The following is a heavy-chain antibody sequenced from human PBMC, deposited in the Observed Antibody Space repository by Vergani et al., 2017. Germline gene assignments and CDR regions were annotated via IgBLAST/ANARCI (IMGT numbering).Heavy chain of an antibody. CDR1: GFAFSRYA. CDR3: AKSGWLQHFGAHYFDY. V-gene: IGHV3-23*01. CDR2: LTASGSGI. J-gene: IGHJ4*02. Sequence: EVQLLESGGRLVQPGGSLRLSCVASGFAFSRYAMSWVRQAPGKGLEWVSGLTASGSGISYADSVRGRFTISRDNSKNTLFLQMDSLRAEDTAVYYCAKSGWLQHFGAHYFDYWGLGTLVTVSS. D-gene: IGHD5-24*01.